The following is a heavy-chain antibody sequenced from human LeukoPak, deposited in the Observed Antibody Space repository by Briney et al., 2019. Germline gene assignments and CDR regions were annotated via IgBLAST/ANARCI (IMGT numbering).Heavy chain of an antibody. CDR2: INHSGST. V-gene: IGHV4-34*01. CDR1: GGSFSGYY. D-gene: IGHD3-22*01. CDR3: ARSPSDSSGYYLDY. Sequence: SETLSLTCAVYGGSFSGYYWSWIRQPPGKGLEWIGEINHSGSTNYNPSLKSRVTISLDRSKNQFSLKLTSVTAADTAVYYCARSPSDSSGYYLDYWGQGTLVTVSS. J-gene: IGHJ4*02.